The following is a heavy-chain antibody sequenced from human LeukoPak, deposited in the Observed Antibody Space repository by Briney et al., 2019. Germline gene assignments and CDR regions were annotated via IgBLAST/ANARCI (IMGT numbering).Heavy chain of an antibody. Sequence: NSSETLSLTCTVSGGSISSGSYYWSWIRQPAGKGLEWIGRIYTSGSTNYNPSLKSRVTISVDTSKNQFSLKLSSVTAADTAVYYCARDLDLPHYYDSSGNRGAFDIWGQGTMVTVSS. CDR3: ARDLDLPHYYDSSGNRGAFDI. CDR2: IYTSGST. D-gene: IGHD3-22*01. V-gene: IGHV4-61*02. J-gene: IGHJ3*02. CDR1: GGSISSGSYY.